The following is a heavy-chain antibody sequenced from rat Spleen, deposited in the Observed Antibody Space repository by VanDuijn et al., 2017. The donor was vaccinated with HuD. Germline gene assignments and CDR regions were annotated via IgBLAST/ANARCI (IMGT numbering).Heavy chain of an antibody. V-gene: IGHV5-58*01. CDR3: AKGGYRYNYFDY. D-gene: IGHD1-5*01. CDR1: GFTFSNYW. Sequence: EVQLVESGGGLVQPGRSLKLSCVASGFTFSNYWMSWIRQAPVKGLEWVSSISTDGTSVYYLDSVKGRFTISRDNAENTVYLQMNSLRSEDTATYYCAKGGYRYNYFDYWGQGVMVTVSS. J-gene: IGHJ2*01. CDR2: ISTDGTSV.